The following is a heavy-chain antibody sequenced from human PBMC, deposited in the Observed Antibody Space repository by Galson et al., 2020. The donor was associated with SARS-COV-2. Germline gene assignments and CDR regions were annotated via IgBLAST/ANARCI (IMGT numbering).Heavy chain of an antibody. CDR2: ISGSGGTT. D-gene: IGHD7-27*01. CDR3: ARRDITGDQDY. J-gene: IGHJ4*02. CDR1: GFTFSNYA. V-gene: IGHV3-23*01. Sequence: GGSLRLSCVASGFTFSNYAMRWVRQAPGKGLEWVSAISGSGGTTYYGDSVKGRFSISRDNSRDTVYLEMNSLRAEDTAVYYWARRDITGDQDYWGQGTLVTVSS.